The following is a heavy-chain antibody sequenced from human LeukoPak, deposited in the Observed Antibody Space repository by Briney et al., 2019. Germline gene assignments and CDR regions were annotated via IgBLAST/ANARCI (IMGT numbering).Heavy chain of an antibody. CDR1: GGSISSSNW. CDR3: ARVIYLRSYYDSSGYLDY. CDR2: IYHSGST. D-gene: IGHD3-22*01. V-gene: IGHV4-4*02. J-gene: IGHJ4*02. Sequence: PSGTLSLTCAVSGGSISSSNWWSWVRQPPGKGLEWIGEIYHSGSTNYNPSLKSRVTISVDKSKNQFSLKLSSVTAADTAVYYCARVIYLRSYYDSSGYLDYWGQGTLVTVSS.